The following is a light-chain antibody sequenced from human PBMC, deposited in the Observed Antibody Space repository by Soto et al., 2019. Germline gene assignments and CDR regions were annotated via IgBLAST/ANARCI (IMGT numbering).Light chain of an antibody. CDR1: QSVSNNY. Sequence: EIVMTQSPATLSLSPLERSTLSFMTSQSVSNNYLAWYQQKPGQAPRLLIYGASSRATGIPDRFSGSGSGTDFTLSISRLEPEDFAVYYCQQYSSLWTFGQGTKVDIK. CDR3: QQYSSLWT. CDR2: GAS. V-gene: IGKV3-20*01. J-gene: IGKJ1*01.